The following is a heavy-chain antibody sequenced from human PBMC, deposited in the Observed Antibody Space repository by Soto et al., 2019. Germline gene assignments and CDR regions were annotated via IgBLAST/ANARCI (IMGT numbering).Heavy chain of an antibody. CDR3: VKEGRGSSTSCSRCYGLDV. V-gene: IGHV3-30*18. Sequence: QVQLVESGGGVVQPGRSLRLSCGASGFTFSTYGMHWVRQAPGKGLEWVAALSHDESNKFYAASVKGRFTISRDNSKNTQYLEMFSLRAEETAVYYGVKEGRGSSTSCSRCYGLDVWGQGTTVTVSS. CDR1: GFTFSTYG. D-gene: IGHD2-2*01. J-gene: IGHJ6*02. CDR2: LSHDESNK.